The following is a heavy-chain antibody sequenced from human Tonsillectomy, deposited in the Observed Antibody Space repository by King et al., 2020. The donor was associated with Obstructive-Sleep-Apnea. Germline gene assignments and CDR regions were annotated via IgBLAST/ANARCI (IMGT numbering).Heavy chain of an antibody. J-gene: IGHJ4*02. CDR3: ARGPEFYYDTIGYYYFDY. CDR2: IIPILDIA. CDR1: GGTFSSYG. V-gene: IGHV1-69*10. D-gene: IGHD3-22*01. Sequence: QLVQSGAEVRKPGSSVKVSCKASGGTFSSYGISWVRQAPGQGLEWMGGIIPILDIADYAQKFQGRVTITADKFTSTAYMELSSLRSEDTAMYFCARGPEFYYDTIGYYYFDYWGQGTLVTVSS.